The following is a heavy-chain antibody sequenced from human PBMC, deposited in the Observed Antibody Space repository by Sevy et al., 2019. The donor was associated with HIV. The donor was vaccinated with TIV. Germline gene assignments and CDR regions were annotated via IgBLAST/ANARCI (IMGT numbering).Heavy chain of an antibody. V-gene: IGHV4-59*01. CDR3: ARGKVLFDY. J-gene: IGHJ4*02. CDR1: GGSISSFY. Sequence: SQTLSLTCSVSGGSISSFYWSWIRQPPGKGLEWIGYIDYNGSTNHNPSLRKRVTTSVDTSKNQFSLKLSSVTAADTAVYFCARGKVLFDYWGQGTLVTVSS. D-gene: IGHD2-8*01. CDR2: IDYNGST.